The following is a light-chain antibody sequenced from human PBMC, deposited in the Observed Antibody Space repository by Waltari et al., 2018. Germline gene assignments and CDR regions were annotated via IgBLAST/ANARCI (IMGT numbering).Light chain of an antibody. J-gene: IGKJ2*01. Sequence: EIVLTQSPGTLSLSPGERATLSCRASQSVSSSYLAWYQQKPGQAPRLLIHGASSRATGSPDRFSGSGSGTDFTLTISRLEPEDFAVYYCQQYGSSPYTFGQGTKLEIK. CDR2: GAS. V-gene: IGKV3-20*01. CDR3: QQYGSSPYT. CDR1: QSVSSSY.